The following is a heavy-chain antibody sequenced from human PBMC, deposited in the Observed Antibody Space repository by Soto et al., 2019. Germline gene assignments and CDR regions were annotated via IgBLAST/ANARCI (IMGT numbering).Heavy chain of an antibody. CDR2: IYYSGST. CDR1: GGSISSYY. V-gene: IGHV4-59*01. CDR3: TVATRTPYYYYMDV. Sequence: SETLSLTCTVSGGSISSYYWSWIRQLPGKGLEWIGYIYYSGSTNYNPSLKSRVTISVDTSKNQFSLKLSSVTAADTAVYYCTVATRTPYYYYMDVWGKGTTVTVS. J-gene: IGHJ6*03. D-gene: IGHD5-12*01.